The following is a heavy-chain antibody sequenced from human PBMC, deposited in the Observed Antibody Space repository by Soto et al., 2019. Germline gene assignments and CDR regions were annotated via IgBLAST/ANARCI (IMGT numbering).Heavy chain of an antibody. CDR1: GGSISSGGYS. D-gene: IGHD4-17*01. CDR3: ARGGVRPYFDY. CDR2: IYHSGST. V-gene: IGHV4-30-2*01. Sequence: SETLSLTCAVSGGSISSGGYSWSWIRQPPGKGLEWIGYIYHSGSTYYNPSLKSRVTISVDRSKNQFSLKLSSVTAADTAVYYCARGGVRPYFDYWGQGTLVTVSS. J-gene: IGHJ4*02.